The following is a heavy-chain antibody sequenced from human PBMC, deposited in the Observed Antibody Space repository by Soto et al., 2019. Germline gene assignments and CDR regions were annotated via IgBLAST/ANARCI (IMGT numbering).Heavy chain of an antibody. D-gene: IGHD1-1*01. CDR2: IVPMINKV. V-gene: IGHV1-69*02. Sequence: QVQLVQPGAEVEKPGSSVKVSCKASGGTTSSYTISWVRQSPGQGLEWMGNIVPMINKVDYAQKFQGRVTITADKSTRTDYMELSSLKSEDTAVYFCALRTGNWNPLADWGQGTLVTVSS. J-gene: IGHJ4*02. CDR1: GGTTSSYT. CDR3: ALRTGNWNPLAD.